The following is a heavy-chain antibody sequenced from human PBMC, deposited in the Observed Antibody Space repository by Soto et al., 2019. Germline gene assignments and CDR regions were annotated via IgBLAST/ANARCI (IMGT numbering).Heavy chain of an antibody. Sequence: EGSLRLSCGASRFIFSKYSMNWVRQAPGKGLEWLSYISSNSVTIYYADSVRGRFTIFRDNAKNSLYLQMNSLRDEDTAVYYCAREDILGTRSFDYWGQGALVTVSS. CDR3: AREDILGTRSFDY. V-gene: IGHV3-48*02. J-gene: IGHJ4*02. CDR2: ISSNSVTI. D-gene: IGHD1-26*01. CDR1: RFIFSKYS.